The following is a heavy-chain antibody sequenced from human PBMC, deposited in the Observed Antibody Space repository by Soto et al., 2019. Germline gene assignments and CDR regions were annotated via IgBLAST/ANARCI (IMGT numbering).Heavy chain of an antibody. J-gene: IGHJ5*02. Sequence: QLQLQESGSGLVKPPQTLSLTCAVSGGSISSDGYSWSWIRQPPGKGLEWIGYIYHGGDAYYNPSLKSRVTISVDRSKNPFSLNLSSVTAADTAMYYCARGEAYCSGGTCYYRFDPWGQGTLVTVSS. V-gene: IGHV4-30-2*01. D-gene: IGHD2-15*01. CDR1: GGSISSDGYS. CDR3: ARGEAYCSGGTCYYRFDP. CDR2: IYHGGDA.